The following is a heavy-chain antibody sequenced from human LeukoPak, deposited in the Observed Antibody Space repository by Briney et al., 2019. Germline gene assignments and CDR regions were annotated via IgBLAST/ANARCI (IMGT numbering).Heavy chain of an antibody. J-gene: IGHJ4*02. D-gene: IGHD3-9*01. CDR2: ISTSGTDT. CDR3: TKSRILTGYTHNY. CDR1: GFTFSSYT. V-gene: IGHV3-23*01. Sequence: PGGSLRLSCAASGFTFSSYTMTWVRQAPGKGLEWVSAISTSGTDTYYADSVKGRFSISRDNSKNTLYVQMNSLRAEDTAVYYCTKSRILTGYTHNYWGQGTLVTVSS.